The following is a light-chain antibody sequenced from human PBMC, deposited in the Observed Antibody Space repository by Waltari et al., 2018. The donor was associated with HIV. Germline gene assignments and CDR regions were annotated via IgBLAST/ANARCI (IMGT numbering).Light chain of an antibody. CDR2: GVS. V-gene: IGKV3-20*01. J-gene: IGKJ4*01. Sequence: EIVLTQSPVTLSLSPGESATLSCRASQTLTSTSLALYQQRPGQASRLLIYGVSSRATGVPDRFSGSGSGTDFSLIITRLQPEDFAMYYCQQYGRSPTAFGGGTKVEIK. CDR3: QQYGRSPTA. CDR1: QTLTSTS.